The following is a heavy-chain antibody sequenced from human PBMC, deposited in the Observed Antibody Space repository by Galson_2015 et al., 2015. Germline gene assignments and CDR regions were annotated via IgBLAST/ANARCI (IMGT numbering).Heavy chain of an antibody. J-gene: IGHJ5*02. V-gene: IGHV7-4-1*02. Sequence: SVKVSCKASGYTFTSYAMNWVRQAPGQGLEWMGWINTNTGNPTYAQGFTGRFVFSLDTSVSTAYLQISSLKAEDTAVYYCARDTIYGSGSYLPGDDWFDPWGQGTLVTVSS. D-gene: IGHD3-10*01. CDR2: INTNTGNP. CDR1: GYTFTSYA. CDR3: ARDTIYGSGSYLPGDDWFDP.